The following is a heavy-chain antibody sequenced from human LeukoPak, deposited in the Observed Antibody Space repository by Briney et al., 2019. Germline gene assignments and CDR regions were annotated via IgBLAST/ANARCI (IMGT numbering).Heavy chain of an antibody. V-gene: IGHV4-34*01. J-gene: IGHJ4*02. Sequence: SETLSLTCAVYGGSFSGYYWSWIRQPPGKGLEWIGDINYSGSTNYNPSLKSRVTISVDTSKNQFSLKLSSVTAADTAVYYCARGRRPLVVVAARPFDYWGQGTLVTVSS. D-gene: IGHD2-15*01. CDR1: GGSFSGYY. CDR3: ARGRRPLVVVAARPFDY. CDR2: INYSGST.